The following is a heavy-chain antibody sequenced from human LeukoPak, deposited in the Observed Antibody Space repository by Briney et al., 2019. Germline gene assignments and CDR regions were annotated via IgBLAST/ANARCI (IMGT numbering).Heavy chain of an antibody. D-gene: IGHD6-13*01. CDR1: GFTVSSNY. CDR2: IYSGGST. CDR3: ARGAGPFDY. J-gene: IGHJ4*02. Sequence: EGSLGLSCGASGFTVSSNYMSWVRQAPGKGLEWVSVIYSGGSTYYADSVKGRFTISRDNSKNTLYLQMNSLRAEDTAVYYCARGAGPFDYWGQGTLVTVSS. V-gene: IGHV3-53*01.